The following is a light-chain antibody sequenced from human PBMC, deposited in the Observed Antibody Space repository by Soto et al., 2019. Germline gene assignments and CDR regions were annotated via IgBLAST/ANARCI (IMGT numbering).Light chain of an antibody. Sequence: EIVLTQSPATLSLSPGERATLSCRASQSISNFLAWYQQKPGQAPRLLIYDASNSASGIPARFSGSGSGTDFTLTIGSLEPEDFAVYYCQQRSDWLTFGGGTKVEIK. CDR2: DAS. CDR3: QQRSDWLT. CDR1: QSISNF. V-gene: IGKV3-11*01. J-gene: IGKJ4*01.